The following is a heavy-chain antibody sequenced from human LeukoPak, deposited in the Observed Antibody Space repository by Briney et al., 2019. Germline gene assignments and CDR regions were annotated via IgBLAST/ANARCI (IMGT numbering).Heavy chain of an antibody. CDR2: VHPSEGT. CDR3: ATYYDRSGYKPDY. V-gene: IGHV4-4*02. Sequence: PSETLSLTCAVSGGSVSHSNWWTWVRQSPGKGLEWIGEVHPSEGTNYNPSLKGRVTISLDKSKNQFSLELNSMTAADTAIYYCATYYDRSGYKPDYWGQGTLVTVSS. D-gene: IGHD3-22*01. CDR1: GGSVSHSNW. J-gene: IGHJ4*02.